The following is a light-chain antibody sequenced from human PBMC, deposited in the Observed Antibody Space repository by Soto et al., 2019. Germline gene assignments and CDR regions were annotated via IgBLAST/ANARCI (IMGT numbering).Light chain of an antibody. Sequence: DIQMTQSPSSLSASVGDTVTITCRASQSISNYLNWFQQKPGKAPKLLIYAASSLQSGVPSRFSGSGSGTDFTLTISSLQPEDFATYYCQQSYSTPITFGQGSRPEI. V-gene: IGKV1-39*01. J-gene: IGKJ5*01. CDR2: AAS. CDR1: QSISNY. CDR3: QQSYSTPIT.